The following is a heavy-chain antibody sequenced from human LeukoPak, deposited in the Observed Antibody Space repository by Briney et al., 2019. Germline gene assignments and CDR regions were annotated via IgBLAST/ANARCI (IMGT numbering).Heavy chain of an antibody. CDR1: GYTFTGYY. V-gene: IGHV1-2*02. D-gene: IGHD6-13*01. Sequence: ASVKVSCKASGYTFTGYYMHWVRQAPGQGLEWMGWINPNSGGTNYAQKFQGRVTMTRDTSISTAYMELSRLRSDDTAVYYCARAQWDSSRWTRFDPWGQGTLVTVSS. CDR3: ARAQWDSSRWTRFDP. J-gene: IGHJ5*02. CDR2: INPNSGGT.